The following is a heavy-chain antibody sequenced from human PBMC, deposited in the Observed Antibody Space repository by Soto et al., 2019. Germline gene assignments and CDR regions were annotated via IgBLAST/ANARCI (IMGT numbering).Heavy chain of an antibody. CDR2: IYHSGST. Sequence: QVQLQESGPGLVKPSGTLSLTCAVSGGSISSSDWWSCVRQPPGKGLEWIGEIYHSGSTNYNPSLKSRVTLSVDKSKNQFSLKLSSVTAAGTAVYFCVRRNVVGGFDYWGQGTLVTVSS. CDR3: VRRNVVGGFDY. J-gene: IGHJ4*02. CDR1: GGSISSSDW. V-gene: IGHV4-4*02. D-gene: IGHD1-26*01.